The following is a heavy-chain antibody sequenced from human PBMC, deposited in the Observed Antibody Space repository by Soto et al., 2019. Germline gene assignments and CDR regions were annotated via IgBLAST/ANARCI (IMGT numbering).Heavy chain of an antibody. Sequence: PGGSLRLSCAASGFTFSSYSMNWVRQAPGKGLEWVSSISSSSSYIYYADSVKGRFTISRDNAKNSLYLQMNSLRAEDTAVYYCARVLRLVAANPFDYWGQGTLVTVSS. V-gene: IGHV3-21*01. J-gene: IGHJ4*02. CDR1: GFTFSSYS. D-gene: IGHD2-15*01. CDR3: ARVLRLVAANPFDY. CDR2: ISSSSSYI.